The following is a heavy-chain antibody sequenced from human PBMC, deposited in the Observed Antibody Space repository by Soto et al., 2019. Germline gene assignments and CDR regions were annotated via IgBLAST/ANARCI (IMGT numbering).Heavy chain of an antibody. J-gene: IGHJ5*02. CDR1: RFTFSDAC. Sequence: VSLNLSFAASRFTFSDACMSWVRQDPGKGLDWVGRIKSKIDGGTTEYAAPVRGRFTISRDDSKNTLYLQMNSLKTEDTAVYYCTTDLWRIAVVVGSTGYFNPWGQGTPVTVSS. CDR2: IKSKIDGGTT. D-gene: IGHD2-15*01. V-gene: IGHV3-15*01. CDR3: TTDLWRIAVVVGSTGYFNP.